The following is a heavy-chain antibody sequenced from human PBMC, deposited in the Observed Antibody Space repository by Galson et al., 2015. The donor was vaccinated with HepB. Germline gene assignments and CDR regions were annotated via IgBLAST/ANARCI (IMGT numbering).Heavy chain of an antibody. D-gene: IGHD6-13*01. CDR1: GYSFTSYW. CDR2: IYPGDPDT. CDR3: ARQGGREQQLNPYYYYYYYMDV. Sequence: QSGAEVKKPGESLKISCKGSGYSFTSYWIGWVRQMPGKGLEWMGIIYPGDPDTRYSPSFQGQVTISADKSISTAYLQWSSLKASDTAMYYCARQGGREQQLNPYYYYYYYMDVWGKGTTVTVSS. J-gene: IGHJ6*03. V-gene: IGHV5-51*01.